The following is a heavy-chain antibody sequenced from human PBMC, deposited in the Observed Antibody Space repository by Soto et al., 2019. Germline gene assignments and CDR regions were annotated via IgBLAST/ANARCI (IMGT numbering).Heavy chain of an antibody. D-gene: IGHD1-26*01. CDR3: ARDQGGSYYVAIDS. V-gene: IGHV1-18*04. CDR1: GYTFANHG. Sequence: QARLVQSGAEVKKPGASVKVSCKASGYTFANHGISWVRQAPGQGLQWMGWISGYNGNTNYPQKVQGRVTMTTDTSTSTAYMELTSLTSDDTAVYYCARDQGGSYYVAIDSWGQGTLVTVSS. J-gene: IGHJ4*02. CDR2: ISGYNGNT.